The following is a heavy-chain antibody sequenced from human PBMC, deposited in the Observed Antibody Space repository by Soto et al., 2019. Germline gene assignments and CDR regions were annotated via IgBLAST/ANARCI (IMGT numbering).Heavy chain of an antibody. Sequence: HVQLVESGVVLVHPGTSLRLSCSVSGFTFTTSGMHWVRQVPGRGLEWGEVISYDGATKYYGDNVMGRFTVSRDNSNNTLFLYINSLRAEDNAVYSLATRARVTNKLYYGSEVMGDRTTVTVNS. CDR2: ISYDGATK. J-gene: IGHJ6*04. CDR3: ATRARVTNKLYYGSEV. D-gene: IGHD1-26*01. CDR1: GFTFTTSG. V-gene: IGHV3-30*03.